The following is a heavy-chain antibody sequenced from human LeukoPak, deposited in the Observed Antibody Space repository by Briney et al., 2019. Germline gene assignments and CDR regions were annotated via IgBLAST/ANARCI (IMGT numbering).Heavy chain of an antibody. V-gene: IGHV4-39*07. CDR2: IYYSGST. CDR3: ARVQSRGYSYGPFDY. Sequence: SETLSLTCNVSGGSISSSSYYWGWIRQPPGKGLEWIGSIYYSGSTYYNPSLKSRVTISVDTSNNQFSLKLTSVTAADTAVYYCARVQSRGYSYGPFDYWGQGTLVTVSS. J-gene: IGHJ4*02. CDR1: GGSISSSSYY. D-gene: IGHD5-18*01.